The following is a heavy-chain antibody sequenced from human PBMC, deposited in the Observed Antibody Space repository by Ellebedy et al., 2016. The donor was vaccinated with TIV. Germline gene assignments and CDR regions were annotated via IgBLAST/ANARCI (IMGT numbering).Heavy chain of an antibody. D-gene: IGHD3-22*01. CDR3: AGTRITMIVD. Sequence: GESLKISCAASGFTFSSYWMHWVRQAPGKGLVWVSRLNDDGSSTSYAESVKGRFNVSRDNAKNTLYLQMNSLRTEDTALYYWAGTRITMIVDWGQGTLVTVSS. CDR2: LNDDGSST. V-gene: IGHV3-74*01. J-gene: IGHJ4*02. CDR1: GFTFSSYW.